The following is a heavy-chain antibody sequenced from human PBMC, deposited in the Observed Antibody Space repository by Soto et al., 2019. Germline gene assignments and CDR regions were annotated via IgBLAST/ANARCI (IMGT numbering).Heavy chain of an antibody. CDR1: GYTFTSYG. D-gene: IGHD3-3*01. V-gene: IGHV1-18*01. CDR2: ISAYNGNT. J-gene: IGHJ4*02. CDR3: ASPRQGNYDFLSGYYALDY. Sequence: ASVKVSCKASGYTFTSYGISWVRQAPGQGLEWMGWISAYNGNTNYAQKLQGRVTMTTDTSTSTAYMELRSLRSDDTAVYYCASPRQGNYDFLSGYYALDYWSQGTLVTVSS.